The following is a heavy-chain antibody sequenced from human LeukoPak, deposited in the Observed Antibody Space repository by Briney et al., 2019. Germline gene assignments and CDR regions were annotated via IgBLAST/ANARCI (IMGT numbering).Heavy chain of an antibody. Sequence: GASVKLPCKVSGYTLTELSMHWVRQPPGKGLEWMGGFDPEDGETIYAQKFQGRVTMTEDTSTDTAYMELSSMRSEDTAVYYCATVGSYDSSGYYPLWGQGTLVTVSS. V-gene: IGHV1-24*01. CDR2: FDPEDGET. D-gene: IGHD3-22*01. CDR1: GYTLTELS. CDR3: ATVGSYDSSGYYPL. J-gene: IGHJ4*02.